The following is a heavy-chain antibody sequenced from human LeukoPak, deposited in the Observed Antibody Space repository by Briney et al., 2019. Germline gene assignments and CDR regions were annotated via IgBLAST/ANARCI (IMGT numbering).Heavy chain of an antibody. D-gene: IGHD3-3*01. CDR2: INPSGGST. CDR1: GYTFTSYY. J-gene: IGHJ4*02. CDR3: ATRKNYDFWSGYYSFDY. Sequence: ASVKVSCKASGYTFTSYYMHWVRQAPGQGLEWMGIINPSGGSTSYAQKFQGRVTMTEDTSTDTAYMELSSLRSEDTAVYYCATRKNYDFWSGYYSFDYWGQGTLVTVSS. V-gene: IGHV1-46*01.